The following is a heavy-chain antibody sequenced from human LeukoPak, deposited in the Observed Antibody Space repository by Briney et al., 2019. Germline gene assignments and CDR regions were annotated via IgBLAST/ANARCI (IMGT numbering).Heavy chain of an antibody. Sequence: GASVKVSCKASGYTFTSYGISWVRQAPGQGLEWMGWISAYNGNTNYAQKLQGRVTMTTDTSTSTAYMELRSLRSDDTAVYYCARGGYDFWSGYYYYMDVWGKETTVTVSS. CDR1: GYTFTSYG. D-gene: IGHD3-3*01. CDR2: ISAYNGNT. J-gene: IGHJ6*03. V-gene: IGHV1-18*01. CDR3: ARGGYDFWSGYYYYMDV.